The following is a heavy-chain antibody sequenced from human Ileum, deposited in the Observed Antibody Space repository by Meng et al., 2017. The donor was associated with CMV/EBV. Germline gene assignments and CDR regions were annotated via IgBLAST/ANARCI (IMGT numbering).Heavy chain of an antibody. D-gene: IGHD3-3*01. Sequence: GGSLRLSCAASGFTFSMYAMHWVPQAPGKGLEGVGLISYDGSNKYYADSVKSRFTISRDNSKNTLYLQMNSLRDEDTAVYFCARGSGLLDDYWSGNSSPFDYWGQGRLVTVSS. CDR2: ISYDGSNK. CDR1: GFTFSMYA. J-gene: IGHJ4*02. V-gene: IGHV3-30-3*01. CDR3: ARGSGLLDDYWSGNSSPFDY.